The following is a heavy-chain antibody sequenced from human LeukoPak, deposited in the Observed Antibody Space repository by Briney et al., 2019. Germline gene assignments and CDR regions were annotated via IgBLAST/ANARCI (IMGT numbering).Heavy chain of an antibody. CDR1: GFTFTSSA. J-gene: IGHJ5*02. CDR2: IVVGSGNT. CDR3: AAAGWHYDFWSGPPASHWFDP. V-gene: IGHV1-58*02. Sequence: GASVKVSCKASGFTFTSSAMQWVRQARGQRLEWIGWIVVGSGNTNYAQKFQERVTITRDMSTSTAYMELSGLRSEDTAVYYCAAAGWHYDFWSGPPASHWFDPWGQGTLVTVSS. D-gene: IGHD3-3*01.